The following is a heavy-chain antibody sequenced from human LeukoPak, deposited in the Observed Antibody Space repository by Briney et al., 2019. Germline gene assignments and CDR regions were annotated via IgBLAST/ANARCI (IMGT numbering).Heavy chain of an antibody. J-gene: IGHJ6*02. V-gene: IGHV4-39*07. Sequence: SETLSLTCTVSGGSISSGDYYWSWIRQPPGKGLEWIGEINHSGSTNYNPSLKSRVTISVDTSKNQFSLKLSSVTAADTAVYYCARKAAFHTHSNYAGHRTYYYYYGMDVWGQGTTVTVSS. D-gene: IGHD4-11*01. CDR1: GGSISSGDYY. CDR3: ARKAAFHTHSNYAGHRTYYYYYGMDV. CDR2: INHSGST.